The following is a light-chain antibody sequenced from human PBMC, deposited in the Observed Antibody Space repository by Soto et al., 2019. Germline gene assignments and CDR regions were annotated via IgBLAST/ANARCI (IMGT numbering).Light chain of an antibody. CDR1: QSVSSY. CDR2: DAS. J-gene: IGKJ3*01. Sequence: EIVLTQSPATLSLSPGERATLSCRASQSVSSYLAWYQQKPGQAPRLLIYDASNRATGIPARFSGSGSGTDFTLTISSLEPEAFAVYYCQQRSNWPPETFGPGTKVDIK. V-gene: IGKV3-11*01. CDR3: QQRSNWPPET.